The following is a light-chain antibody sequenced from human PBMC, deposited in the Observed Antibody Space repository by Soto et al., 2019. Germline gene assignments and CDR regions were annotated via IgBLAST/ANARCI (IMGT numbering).Light chain of an antibody. J-gene: IGLJ2*01. Sequence: ALTQPPSASGSPGQSVTISCTGTSSDVGGYNYVSWYQQHPGKAPKLMIYEVSKRPSGVPDRFSGSKSGNTASLTVSGLQAEDEADYYCSSYAGSNNVVFGGGTQLTVL. V-gene: IGLV2-8*01. CDR1: SSDVGGYNY. CDR3: SSYAGSNNVV. CDR2: EVS.